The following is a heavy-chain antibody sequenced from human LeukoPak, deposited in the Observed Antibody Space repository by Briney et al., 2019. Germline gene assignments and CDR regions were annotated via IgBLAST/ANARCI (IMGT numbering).Heavy chain of an antibody. CDR3: AREARVTYDILIGYFDY. CDR1: GGSISSYY. D-gene: IGHD3-9*01. V-gene: IGHV4-59*01. Sequence: SETLSLTCTVSGGSISSYYWSWIRQPPGKGLEWIGHIYYSGSTNYNPSLKSRVTISVDTSKNQFSLKLSSVTAADTAVYYCAREARVTYDILIGYFDYWGQGTLVTVSS. J-gene: IGHJ4*02. CDR2: IYYSGST.